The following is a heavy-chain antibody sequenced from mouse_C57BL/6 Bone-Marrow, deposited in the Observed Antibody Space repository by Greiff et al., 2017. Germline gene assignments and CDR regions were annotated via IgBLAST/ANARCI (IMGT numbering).Heavy chain of an antibody. CDR3: ARSSTMVTTNY. V-gene: IGHV1-50*01. Sequence: QVQLKQPGAELVKPGASLNLSCKASGSTFTSYWMQWVKQRPGQGLEWIGEIDPSDSYINYNQKFKGKATLTVDTSPSTAYMQLSSLTSEDSAVYYCARSSTMVTTNYWGQGTTLTVSS. D-gene: IGHD2-2*01. CDR2: IDPSDSYI. CDR1: GSTFTSYW. J-gene: IGHJ2*01.